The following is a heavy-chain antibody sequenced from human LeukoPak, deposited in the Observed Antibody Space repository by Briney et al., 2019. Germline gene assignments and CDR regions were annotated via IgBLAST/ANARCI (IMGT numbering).Heavy chain of an antibody. J-gene: IGHJ6*02. CDR1: GFTFSSYA. CDR3: ARDGHYYGSGSYYRDYYYGMDV. D-gene: IGHD3-10*01. V-gene: IGHV3-64*01. Sequence: GGSLRLSCAASGFTFSSYAMHWVRQAPGKGLEYVSAISSNGGSTYYANSVKGRFTISRDNSKNTLYLQMGSLIAEDMAVYYCARDGHYYGSGSYYRDYYYGMDVWGQGTTVTVSS. CDR2: ISSNGGST.